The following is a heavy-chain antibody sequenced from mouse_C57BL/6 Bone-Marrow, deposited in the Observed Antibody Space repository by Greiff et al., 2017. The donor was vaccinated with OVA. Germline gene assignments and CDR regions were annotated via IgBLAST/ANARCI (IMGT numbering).Heavy chain of an antibody. J-gene: IGHJ1*03. V-gene: IGHV2-5*01. Sequence: VQGVESGPGLVQPSQSLSITCTVSGFSLTSYGVHWVRQSPGKGLEWLGVIWRGGSTDYNAAFMSRLSITKDNSKSQVFFKMNSLQADDTAIYYCAKRYSNYGYFDVWGTGTTVTVSS. CDR3: AKRYSNYGYFDV. CDR1: GFSLTSYG. D-gene: IGHD2-5*01. CDR2: IWRGGST.